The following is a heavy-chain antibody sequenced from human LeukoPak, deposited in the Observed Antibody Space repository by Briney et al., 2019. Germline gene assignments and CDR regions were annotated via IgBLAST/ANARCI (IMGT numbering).Heavy chain of an antibody. CDR1: GFTFSDHW. J-gene: IGHJ4*02. CDR3: AKPPINGRDGYNFVFDY. D-gene: IGHD5-24*01. CDR2: INRDGSEK. Sequence: PGGSLRLSCAASGFTFSDHWMHWVRQAPGKGLEWVATINRDGSEKWYLDSVKGRFTISRDNSKNSLYLQMNSLRAEDTALYYCAKPPINGRDGYNFVFDYWGQGTLVTVSS. V-gene: IGHV3-7*03.